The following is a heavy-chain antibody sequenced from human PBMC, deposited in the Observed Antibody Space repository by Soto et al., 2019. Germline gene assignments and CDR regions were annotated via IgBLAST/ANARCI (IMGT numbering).Heavy chain of an antibody. D-gene: IGHD1-1*01. J-gene: IGHJ4*02. CDR1: GFTFSSYA. V-gene: IGHV3-23*01. CDR3: AKDGAKKLPSNARHDY. CDR2: ISGSGGSK. Sequence: GGSLRLSCAASGFTFSSYAMSWVRQAPGKGLEWVSAISGSGGSKYYADSVKGRFTIFRDNSKNTLYLQMNSLRAEDTAVYYCAKDGAKKLPSNARHDYWGQGTLVTVSS.